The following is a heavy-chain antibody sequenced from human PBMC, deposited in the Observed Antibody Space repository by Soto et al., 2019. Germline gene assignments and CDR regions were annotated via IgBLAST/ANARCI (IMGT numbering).Heavy chain of an antibody. D-gene: IGHD6-19*01. CDR2: IYPGDSDT. J-gene: IGHJ4*02. CDR3: ARSIAVAGWDY. CDR1: GYSFTSYW. V-gene: IGHV5-51*01. Sequence: GESLKISCKGSGYSFTSYWICWVRQMPVKGLEWMGIIYPGDSDTRYSPSFQGQVTISADKSISTAYLQWSSLKASDTAMYYCARSIAVAGWDYFGQGTLVTVCS.